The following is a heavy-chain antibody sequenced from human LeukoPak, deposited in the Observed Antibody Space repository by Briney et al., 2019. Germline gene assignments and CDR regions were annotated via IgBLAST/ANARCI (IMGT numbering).Heavy chain of an antibody. J-gene: IGHJ4*02. CDR1: GDSISSSNYY. V-gene: IGHV4-39*07. D-gene: IGHD6-19*01. CDR2: IYYSGST. CDR3: ANSGWYDPWPF. Sequence: SETLSLTCTVSGDSISSSNYYWGWIRQPPGKGLEWIGHIYYSGSTYYNPSLKSRVTISVDTSKNQFSLKLSSVTAADTAVYYCANSGWYDPWPFWGQGTLVTVSS.